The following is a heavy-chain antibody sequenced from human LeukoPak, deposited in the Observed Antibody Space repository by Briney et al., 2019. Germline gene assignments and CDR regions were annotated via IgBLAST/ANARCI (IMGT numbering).Heavy chain of an antibody. CDR1: GFTFSRYG. Sequence: GGSLRLSCAASGFTFSRYGMHWVRQAPGKGLEWVSSISSSSSYIYYADSVKGRFTISRDNAKNSLYLQMNSLRAEDTAVYYCARSYRVLPRRYYYYYYYMDVWGKGTTVTVSS. J-gene: IGHJ6*03. V-gene: IGHV3-21*01. CDR3: ARSYRVLPRRYYYYYYYMDV. D-gene: IGHD2-2*02. CDR2: ISSSSSYI.